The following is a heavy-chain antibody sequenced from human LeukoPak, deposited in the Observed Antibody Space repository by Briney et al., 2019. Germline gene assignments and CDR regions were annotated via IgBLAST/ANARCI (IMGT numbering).Heavy chain of an antibody. CDR2: IYYSGST. V-gene: IGHV4-59*01. Sequence: SETLSLTCTVSGDSISSYYWSWIRQPPGKGLEWIGYIYYSGSTNYNPSLKSRVTISVDTSKNQFSLKLSSVTAADTAVYYCARVLLSNYDFWSGYSNWFDPWGQGTLVTVSS. CDR3: ARVLLSNYDFWSGYSNWFDP. J-gene: IGHJ5*02. D-gene: IGHD3-3*01. CDR1: GDSISSYY.